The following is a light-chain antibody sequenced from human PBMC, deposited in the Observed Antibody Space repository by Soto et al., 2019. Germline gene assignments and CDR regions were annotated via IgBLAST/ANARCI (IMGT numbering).Light chain of an antibody. J-gene: IGKJ1*01. Sequence: EIVLTQSPGTQSLSPGERATLSCRATQTISSNYLAWYRQKPGQAPKLLIHGASTRATGIPDRFSGSGSGTDFTLTISRLEPEDFAVYYCQLYGSSPKTFGQGTKVDIK. V-gene: IGKV3-20*01. CDR1: QTISSNY. CDR3: QLYGSSPKT. CDR2: GAS.